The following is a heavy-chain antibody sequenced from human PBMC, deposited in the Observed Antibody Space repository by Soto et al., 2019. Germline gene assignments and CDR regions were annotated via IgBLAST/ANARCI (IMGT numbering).Heavy chain of an antibody. CDR2: ISAYNGNT. V-gene: IGHV1-18*01. J-gene: IGHJ6*02. D-gene: IGHD3-10*01. CDR3: ARDRRIAMVRGGAAYYYYYGMDV. CDR1: GYTFTSYG. Sequence: ASVKVSCKASGYTFTSYGISWVRQAPGQGLEWMGWISAYNGNTNYAQKLQGRVTMTTDTSTSTAYMELSSLRSDDTAVYYCARDRRIAMVRGGAAYYYYYGMDVWGQGTTVTVSS.